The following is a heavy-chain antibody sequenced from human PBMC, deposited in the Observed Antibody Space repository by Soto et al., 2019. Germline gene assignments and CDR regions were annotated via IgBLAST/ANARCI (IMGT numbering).Heavy chain of an antibody. V-gene: IGHV3-73*01. Sequence: EVLLVESGGGLVQPGGSLKLSCAASGFVFKDSSIHWVRQASGKGLEWVGRIRDRAFSYATAYAASVKGMFTISRDDSTNTAYLQMNSLKTEDTAIYYCTRLISAAQDYWGQGTLVTVSS. CDR2: IRDRAFSYAT. D-gene: IGHD3-10*01. CDR1: GFVFKDSS. J-gene: IGHJ4*02. CDR3: TRLISAAQDY.